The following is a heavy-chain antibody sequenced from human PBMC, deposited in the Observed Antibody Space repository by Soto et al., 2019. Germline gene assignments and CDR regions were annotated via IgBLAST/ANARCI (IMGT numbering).Heavy chain of an antibody. V-gene: IGHV1-58*01. D-gene: IGHD5-12*01. CDR1: GFTFTSSA. CDR3: AAGGGVATIDY. Sequence: QMQLVQSGPEVKKPGTSVKVSCKASGFTFTSSAVQWVRQARGQRLEWIGWIVVGRGNTNYAQKFQERVTITRDMSTSTAYMELSSLRSEDTAVYYCAAGGGVATIDYWGQGTLVTVSS. CDR2: IVVGRGNT. J-gene: IGHJ4*02.